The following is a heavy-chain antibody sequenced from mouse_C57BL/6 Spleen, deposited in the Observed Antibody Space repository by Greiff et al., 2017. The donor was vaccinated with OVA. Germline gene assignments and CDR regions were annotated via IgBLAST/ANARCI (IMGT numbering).Heavy chain of an antibody. CDR2: IDPSDSYT. V-gene: IGHV1-59*01. D-gene: IGHD1-1*01. CDR3: AGGTVVAKYFDV. Sequence: QVQLKQPGAELVRPGTSVKLSCKASGYTFTSYWMHWVKQRPGQGLEWIGVIDPSDSYTNYNQKFKGKATLTVDTSSSTAYMQLSSLTSEDSAVYYCAGGTVVAKYFDVWGTGTTVTVSS. J-gene: IGHJ1*03. CDR1: GYTFTSYW.